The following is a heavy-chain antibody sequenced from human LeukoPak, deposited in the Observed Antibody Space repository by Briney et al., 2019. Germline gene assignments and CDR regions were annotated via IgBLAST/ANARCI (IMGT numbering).Heavy chain of an antibody. J-gene: IGHJ5*02. CDR3: ARPYSSGWYWFDP. CDR1: GGSFSGYY. Sequence: SETLPLTCAVYGGSFSGYYWSWIRQPPGKGLEWIGEINHSGSTNYNPSLKSRVTISVDTSKNQFSLKLSSVTAADTAVYYCARPYSSGWYWFDPWGQGTLVTVSS. D-gene: IGHD6-19*01. CDR2: INHSGST. V-gene: IGHV4-34*01.